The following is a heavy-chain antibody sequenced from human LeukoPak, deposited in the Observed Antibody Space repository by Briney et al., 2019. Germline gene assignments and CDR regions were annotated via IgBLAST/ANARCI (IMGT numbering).Heavy chain of an antibody. V-gene: IGHV4-4*07. CDR3: AKDEGEFTFDY. CDR2: IYSSGST. CDR1: GGSISTYY. Sequence: SETLSLTCSVSGGSISTYYWSWIRQPAGKGLEWIGRIYSSGSTNYNPSLKSRVTMSVDTSTNQLSLKQSSVTAADTAVYYRAKDEGEFTFDYWGQGTLVTVSS. J-gene: IGHJ4*02. D-gene: IGHD3-16*01.